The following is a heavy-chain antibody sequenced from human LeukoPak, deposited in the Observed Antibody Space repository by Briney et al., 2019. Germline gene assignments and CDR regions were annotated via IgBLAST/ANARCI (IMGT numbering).Heavy chain of an antibody. CDR3: AREHGDYRYYYYYMDV. J-gene: IGHJ6*03. CDR1: GGSFSGYY. CDR2: INHSGGT. V-gene: IGHV4-34*01. D-gene: IGHD4-17*01. Sequence: SGALSVTCAVYGGSFSGYYWSWIRQPPGKGLEWIGEINHSGGTNYNPSLKSRVTISVDTSKNQFSLKLSSVTAADTAVYYCAREHGDYRYYYYYMDVWGKGTTVTVSS.